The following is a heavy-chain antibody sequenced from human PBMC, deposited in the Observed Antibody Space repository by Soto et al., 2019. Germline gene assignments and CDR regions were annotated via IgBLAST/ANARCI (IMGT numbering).Heavy chain of an antibody. J-gene: IGHJ5*02. CDR3: ARHEGWTGPDQ. CDR2: IFHDGNT. D-gene: IGHD2-8*02. V-gene: IGHV4-4*02. Sequence: QVHLQESGPGLVKPSETLSLTCAVSGASIGSGGWWSWVRQPPGKGLEWIAEIFHDGNTNYSPSLKSRVTISVDKSQNQFSLNVYSVTAVETAVYYCARHEGWTGPDQWGQGTLVTVSS. CDR1: GASIGSGGW.